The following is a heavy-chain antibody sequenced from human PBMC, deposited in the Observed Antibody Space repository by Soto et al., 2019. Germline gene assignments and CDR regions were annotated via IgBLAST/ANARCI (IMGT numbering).Heavy chain of an antibody. J-gene: IGHJ4*02. CDR1: GGSINSDH. Sequence: NPSETLSLTCTVSGGSINSDHWSWIRQPPGEGLEWTGYISYSGNTDYNPSLKSLVTISVDTSKNQFSLKLSSVTAADTAVYYCARVLSGSSLFDYWGQGTLVTVSS. CDR2: ISYSGNT. D-gene: IGHD1-26*01. CDR3: ARVLSGSSLFDY. V-gene: IGHV4-59*01.